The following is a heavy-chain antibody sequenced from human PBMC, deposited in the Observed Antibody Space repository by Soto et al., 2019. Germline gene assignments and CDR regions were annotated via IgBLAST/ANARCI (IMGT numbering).Heavy chain of an antibody. J-gene: IGHJ5*02. CDR2: IWYDGSNK. CDR3: ARDGLNNWFDP. CDR1: GFTFSSYG. V-gene: IGHV3-33*01. Sequence: ESVGGVVQPGRSLRLSCAASGFTFSSYGMHWVRQAPGKGLEWVAVIWYDGSNKYYADSVKGRFTISRDNSKNTLYLQMNSLRAEDTAVYYCARDGLNNWFDPWGQGTLVTVSS.